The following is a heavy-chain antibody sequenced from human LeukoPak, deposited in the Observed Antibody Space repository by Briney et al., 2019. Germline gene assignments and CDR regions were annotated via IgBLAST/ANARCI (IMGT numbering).Heavy chain of an antibody. J-gene: IGHJ4*02. D-gene: IGHD3-22*01. Sequence: PSETLSLTCTVSGGSINSYYWNWIRQHPGKGLEWLGYISYSGSTYYYPSLKSRVVISLDSSKNQVSLNLTSVTAADTAVYYCARDRRYNYYDSSGFYPLYYLDYWGQGTLVTVSS. CDR2: ISYSGST. CDR3: ARDRRYNYYDSSGFYPLYYLDY. V-gene: IGHV4-59*06. CDR1: GGSINSYY.